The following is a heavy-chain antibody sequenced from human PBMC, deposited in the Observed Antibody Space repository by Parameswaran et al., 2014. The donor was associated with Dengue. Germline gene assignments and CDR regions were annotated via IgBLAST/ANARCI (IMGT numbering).Heavy chain of an antibody. D-gene: IGHD3-10*02. Sequence: ASETLSLTCSVSNGSLSSYYWSWIRQAPGKGLEWIGYISHSGGTTYNPSLKTRVTISVYTSKTQLSLELSSVTAADTAVYYCARATSGDNGYYVGGFYYMDVWGKGTTVTVSS. V-gene: IGHV4-59*08. CDR1: NGSLSSYY. J-gene: IGHJ6*03. CDR2: ISHSGGT. CDR3: ARATSGDNGYYVGGFYYMDV.